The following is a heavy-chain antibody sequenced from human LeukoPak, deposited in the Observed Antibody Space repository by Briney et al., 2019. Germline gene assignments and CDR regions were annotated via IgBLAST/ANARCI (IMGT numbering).Heavy chain of an antibody. CDR1: GLSFISNW. Sequence: SGGSLRLSCAVSGLSFISNWMHWVRQAPGKGLVWVSRISGDGSSTNYADSVKGRFTISRDNVKNTLYLQMNSLRAEDTAVYYCARLILDHQQTFDYWGQGTLVTVSS. J-gene: IGHJ4*02. CDR3: ARLILDHQQTFDY. D-gene: IGHD2-21*01. V-gene: IGHV3-74*01. CDR2: ISGDGSST.